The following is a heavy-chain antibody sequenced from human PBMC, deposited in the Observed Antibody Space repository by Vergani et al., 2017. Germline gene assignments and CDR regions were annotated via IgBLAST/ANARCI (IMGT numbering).Heavy chain of an antibody. CDR1: GGSLSSSV. J-gene: IGHJ5*02. V-gene: IGHV1-69*13. Sequence: QVHLVQSGTEVKKPGSSVKVSCKASGGSLSSSVITWVRQAPGQGLEWMGRHLPKFGTANYAQKFQGRVTITADESTSTSYLALSSLRSEDTAVYYCARNGVGCSSTSCYDNWFDPWGQGTLVTVSS. D-gene: IGHD2-2*01. CDR2: HLPKFGTA. CDR3: ARNGVGCSSTSCYDNWFDP.